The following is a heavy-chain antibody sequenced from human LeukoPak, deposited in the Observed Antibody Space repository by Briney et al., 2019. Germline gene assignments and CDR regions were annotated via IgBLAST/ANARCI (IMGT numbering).Heavy chain of an antibody. CDR3: ARGSLTFATYDSSGYYCNY. CDR1: GYTFTGYY. J-gene: IGHJ4*02. V-gene: IGHV1-2*02. D-gene: IGHD3-22*01. CDR2: INPNSGGT. Sequence: ASVKVSCKSSGYTFTGYYMHWVRQAPGQGLEWMGWINPNSGGTNYAQKFQGGVTMTRDTSISTAYMELSSLRSDDTAVYYCARGSLTFATYDSSGYYCNYWGQGTLVTVSS.